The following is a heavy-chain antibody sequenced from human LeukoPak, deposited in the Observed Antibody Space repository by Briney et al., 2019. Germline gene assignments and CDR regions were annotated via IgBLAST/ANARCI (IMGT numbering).Heavy chain of an antibody. D-gene: IGHD3-16*02. V-gene: IGHV3-23*01. J-gene: IGHJ4*02. CDR3: AKLYYDYVWGSYRYYFFDD. Sequence: PGGSLRLSCAASGFTFSSYAMSWVRQAPGKGLEWVSGISGSSGRTYYADSVKGRFTISRENSKNTLYLQMNSLRAEDTALYYCAKLYYDYVWGSYRYYFFDDWGQGTLVTVSS. CDR1: GFTFSSYA. CDR2: ISGSSGRT.